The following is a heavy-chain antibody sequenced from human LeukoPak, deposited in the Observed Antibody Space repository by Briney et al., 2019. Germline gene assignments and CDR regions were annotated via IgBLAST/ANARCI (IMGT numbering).Heavy chain of an antibody. CDR1: GFTFSHYW. CDR3: ARAAFCSSTSCYGSFYYYYYGMDV. Sequence: GGSLRLSCAASGFTFSHYWMTWVRQAPGKGLEWVANIKQDGSEKYYVDSVKGRFTISRDNAKNSLYLQMNSLRAEDTAVYYCARAAFCSSTSCYGSFYYYYYGMDVWGQGTTVTVSS. J-gene: IGHJ6*02. D-gene: IGHD2-2*01. V-gene: IGHV3-7*03. CDR2: IKQDGSEK.